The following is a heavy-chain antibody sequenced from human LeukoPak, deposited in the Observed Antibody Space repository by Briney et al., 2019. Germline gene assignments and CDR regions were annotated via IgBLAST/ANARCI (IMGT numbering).Heavy chain of an antibody. CDR2: ISGSGDST. CDR1: GFTFRTYA. D-gene: IGHD2-2*01. CDR3: AKDVGYCSTTSCYYFDY. V-gene: IGHV3-23*01. J-gene: IGHJ4*02. Sequence: GGSLRLSCAASGFTFRTYAMSWVRQAPGKGLEGVSAISGSGDSTYYANSVKGRFTISRDNSKNSLYLQMNSLRAEDTAVYYCAKDVGYCSTTSCYYFDYWGQGTLVTVSS.